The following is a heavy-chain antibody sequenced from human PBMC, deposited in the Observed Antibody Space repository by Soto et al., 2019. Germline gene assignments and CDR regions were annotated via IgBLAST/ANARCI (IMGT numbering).Heavy chain of an antibody. CDR2: ISQSGNT. CDR3: ARAPKVSGSSQTRPDF. D-gene: IGHD6-6*01. V-gene: IGHV4-34*01. CDR1: GGSFSGYY. Sequence: SETLSLTCAVYGGSFSGYYWSWIRQPPGKGLEWIGEISQSGNTNYSPSLKSRVSISIDTSKKQFSLNLASVSAADTAVYYCARAPKVSGSSQTRPDFWGQGILVTVSS. J-gene: IGHJ4*02.